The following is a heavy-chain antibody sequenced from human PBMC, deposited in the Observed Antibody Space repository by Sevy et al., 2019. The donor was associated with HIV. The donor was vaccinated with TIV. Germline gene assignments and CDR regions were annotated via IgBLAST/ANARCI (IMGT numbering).Heavy chain of an antibody. D-gene: IGHD4-17*01. CDR1: GYTFTSYA. V-gene: IGHV1-3*01. CDR3: ARVGNYGDYVDYYYYGMDV. J-gene: IGHJ6*02. CDR2: INAGNGNT. Sequence: ASVKVSCKASGYTFTSYAMHWVRQAPGQRLEWMGWINAGNGNTKYSQKFQGRVTITRDTSASTAYTELSSLRSEDTAVYYCARVGNYGDYVDYYYYGMDVWGQGTTVTVSS.